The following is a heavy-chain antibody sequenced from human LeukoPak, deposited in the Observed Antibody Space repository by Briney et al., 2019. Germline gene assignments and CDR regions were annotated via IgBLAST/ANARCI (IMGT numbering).Heavy chain of an antibody. CDR3: ARFYDYGVLNWFDP. J-gene: IGHJ5*02. V-gene: IGHV3-53*01. Sequence: GGSLRLSCTVSGFTVSSNSMSWVRQAPGKGLEWVSFIYTTGRTHDSDSVKGRFTISRDSSKNTLYLQMNSLRAEDTAVYYCARFYDYGVLNWFDPWGQGTLVTVSS. CDR1: GFTVSSNS. CDR2: IYTTGRT. D-gene: IGHD4-17*01.